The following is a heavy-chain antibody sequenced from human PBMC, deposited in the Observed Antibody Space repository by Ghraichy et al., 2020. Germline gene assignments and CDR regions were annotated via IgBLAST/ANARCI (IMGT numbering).Heavy chain of an antibody. CDR2: ISWNSGSI. CDR1: GFTFAGYA. Sequence: GGSLRLSCAASGFTFAGYAMHWVLQAPGKGLEWVSGISWNSGSIGYADSVKGRFTISRDNAKNSLYLQMNSLRAEDTALYYCAKDARGRYSYGFVADYWGQGTLVTVSS. D-gene: IGHD5-18*01. CDR3: AKDARGRYSYGFVADY. V-gene: IGHV3-9*01. J-gene: IGHJ4*02.